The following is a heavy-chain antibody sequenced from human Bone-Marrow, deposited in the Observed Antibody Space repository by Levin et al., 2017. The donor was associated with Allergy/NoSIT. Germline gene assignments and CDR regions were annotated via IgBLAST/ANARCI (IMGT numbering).Heavy chain of an antibody. Sequence: RSQTLSLTCTVSGDSLTSPYWSWIRQSPGKGLEWIGFIYYGGRTNYNPSLKSRVRISVDTSKNQFSLRLATVTAADTAVYYCAKVDSSSWNPPEYYFDCWGQGALVAVSS. D-gene: IGHD6-13*01. CDR1: GDSLTSPY. CDR3: AKVDSSSWNPPEYYFDC. J-gene: IGHJ4*02. CDR2: IYYGGRT. V-gene: IGHV4-59*11.